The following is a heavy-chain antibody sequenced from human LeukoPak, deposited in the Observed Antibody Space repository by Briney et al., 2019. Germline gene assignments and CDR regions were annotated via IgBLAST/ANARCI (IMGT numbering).Heavy chain of an antibody. CDR2: INHSGST. D-gene: IGHD2-15*01. CDR3: AMGLLPMVDY. V-gene: IGHV4-34*01. Sequence: NPSETLSLTCAVYGGSFSGYYWSWIRQPPGKGLEWIGEINHSGSTNYNPFLKSRVTISVDTSKNQFSLKLSSVTAADTAVYYCAMGLLPMVDYWGQGTLVTVSS. CDR1: GGSFSGYY. J-gene: IGHJ4*02.